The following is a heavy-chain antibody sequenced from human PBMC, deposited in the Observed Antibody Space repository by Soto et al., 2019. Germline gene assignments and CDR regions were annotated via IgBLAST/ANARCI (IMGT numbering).Heavy chain of an antibody. Sequence: GASVKVSCKVSGYTLTELSMYWVRQAPGQRLEWMGWINAGNGNTKYSQKFQGRVTITRDTSASTAYMELSSLRSEDTAVYYCARDLGYCTNGVCYPAWFDPWGQGTLVTVSS. J-gene: IGHJ5*02. CDR3: ARDLGYCTNGVCYPAWFDP. CDR2: INAGNGNT. V-gene: IGHV1-3*01. CDR1: GYTLTELS. D-gene: IGHD2-8*01.